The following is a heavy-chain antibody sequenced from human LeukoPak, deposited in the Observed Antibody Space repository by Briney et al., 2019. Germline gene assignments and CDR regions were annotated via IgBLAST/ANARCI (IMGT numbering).Heavy chain of an antibody. CDR1: GFTFSNYW. V-gene: IGHV3-74*01. J-gene: IGHJ6*03. CDR2: INSDGSNT. Sequence: PGGSLRLSCAASGFTFSNYWMHWVRQAPGKGLVWVSRINSDGSNTIYADSVKGRFTISRDNAKNTLHLQMSSLRAEDAAVYFCARAPRYIDVWGRGTTVTVSS. CDR3: ARAPRYIDV. D-gene: IGHD6-6*01.